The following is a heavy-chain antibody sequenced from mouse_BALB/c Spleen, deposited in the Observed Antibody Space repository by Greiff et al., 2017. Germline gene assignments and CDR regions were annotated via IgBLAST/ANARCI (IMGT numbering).Heavy chain of an antibody. V-gene: IGHV1-7*01. Sequence: VKLMESGAELAKPGASVKMSCKASGYTFTSYWMHWVKQRPGQGLEWIGYINPSTGYTEYNQKFKDKATLTADKSSSTAYMQLSSLTSEDSAVYYCASSLRRALFAYWGQGTLVTVSA. CDR2: INPSTGYT. J-gene: IGHJ3*01. D-gene: IGHD2-12*01. CDR3: ASSLRRALFAY. CDR1: GYTFTSYW.